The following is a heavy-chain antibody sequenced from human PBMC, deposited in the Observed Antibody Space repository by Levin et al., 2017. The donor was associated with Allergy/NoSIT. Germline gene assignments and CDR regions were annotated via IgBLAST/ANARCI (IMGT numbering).Heavy chain of an antibody. V-gene: IGHV1-2*02. J-gene: IGHJ3*02. Sequence: GESLKISCKASGYTFTGYYMHWVRQAPGQGLEWMGWINPNSGGTNYAQKFQGRVTMTRDTSISTAYMELSRLRSDDTAVYYCARVRGKLTTVTTSDAFDIWGQGTMVTVSS. CDR2: INPNSGGT. CDR3: ARVRGKLTTVTTSDAFDI. CDR1: GYTFTGYY. D-gene: IGHD4-17*01.